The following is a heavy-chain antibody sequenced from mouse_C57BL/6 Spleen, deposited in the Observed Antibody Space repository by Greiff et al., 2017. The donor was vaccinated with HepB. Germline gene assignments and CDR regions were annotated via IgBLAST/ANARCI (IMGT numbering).Heavy chain of an antibody. Sequence: QVQLQQPGAELVKPGASVKMSCKASGYTFTSYWITWVKQRPGQGLEWIGDIYPGSGSTNYNEKFKSKATLTVDTSSSTAYMQLSSLTSEDSAVYYCTSSLSYGSGRYYFDYWGQGTTLTVSS. J-gene: IGHJ2*01. V-gene: IGHV1-55*01. D-gene: IGHD1-1*01. CDR3: TSSLSYGSGRYYFDY. CDR1: GYTFTSYW. CDR2: IYPGSGST.